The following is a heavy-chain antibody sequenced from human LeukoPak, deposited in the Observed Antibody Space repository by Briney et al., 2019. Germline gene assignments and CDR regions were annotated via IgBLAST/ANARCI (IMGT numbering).Heavy chain of an antibody. CDR3: AASGAVAGTYYGMDV. CDR1: GYSFTNYW. D-gene: IGHD6-19*01. Sequence: GESLKISCKGSGYSFTNYWIGWVRQMPGKGLEWMGIIYPSDSDTRYSPSFQGQVTISVDKSISTAYLQWSSLKASDTAMYYCAASGAVAGTYYGMDVWGQGTTVTVSS. V-gene: IGHV5-51*01. J-gene: IGHJ6*02. CDR2: IYPSDSDT.